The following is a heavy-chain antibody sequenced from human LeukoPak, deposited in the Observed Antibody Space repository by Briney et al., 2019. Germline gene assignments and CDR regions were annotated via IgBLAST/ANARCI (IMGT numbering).Heavy chain of an antibody. V-gene: IGHV3-23*01. CDR1: GFTFRSYA. CDR3: AKFRGSERTVIDC. CDR2: ISGGGGMT. Sequence: GESLRLSCAASGFTFRSYAMSWVRQAPGKGLECVSTISGGGGMTWYAESVKGRFTISRDNSKNTVDVQLDSLRAEATAVYYCAKFRGSERTVIDCWGQGTLVTVSP. D-gene: IGHD1-1*01. J-gene: IGHJ4*02.